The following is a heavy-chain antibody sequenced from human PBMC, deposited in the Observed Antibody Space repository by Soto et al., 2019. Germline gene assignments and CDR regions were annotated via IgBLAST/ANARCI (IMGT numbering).Heavy chain of an antibody. V-gene: IGHV3-30*04. D-gene: IGHD7-27*01. J-gene: IGHJ3*02. CDR1: GFTFSSYA. CDR2: ITYDGSNK. CDR3: ASQTGVGSAFDI. Sequence: GSLRLSCAASGFTFSSYAMHWVRQAPGKGLEWVAVITYDGSNKYYADSVKGRFTISRDNSKNTLYLQMNSLRAEDTAVYYCASQTGVGSAFDIWGQGTMVTVSS.